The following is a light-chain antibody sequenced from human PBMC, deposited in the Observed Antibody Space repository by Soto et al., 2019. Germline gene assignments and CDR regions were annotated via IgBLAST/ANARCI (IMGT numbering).Light chain of an antibody. V-gene: IGLV2-14*01. CDR3: SSSTTTDTLLV. J-gene: IGLJ1*01. Sequence: QSVLTQPASVSGSPGQSITISCTGTNSDIAYNFVSWYQQHPGKAPKLMIYEVSNRPSQVSNRFSGSKSGNTDSLPISGLQAEDEADYYCSSSTTTDTLLVFGTGTKLTVL. CDR1: NSDIAYNF. CDR2: EVS.